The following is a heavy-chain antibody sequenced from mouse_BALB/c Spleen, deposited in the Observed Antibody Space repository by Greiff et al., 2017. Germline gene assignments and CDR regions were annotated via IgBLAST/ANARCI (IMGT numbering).Heavy chain of an antibody. CDR1: GYTFTSYW. Sequence: QVQLQQPGAELVRPGASVKLSCKASGYTFTSYWINWVKQRPGQGLEWIGNIYPSDSYTNYNQKFKDKATLTVDKSSSTAYMQLSSPTSEDSAVYYCTRSKIYYYGSSYGYYAMDYWGQGTSVTVSS. D-gene: IGHD1-1*01. CDR2: IYPSDSYT. CDR3: TRSKIYYYGSSYGYYAMDY. J-gene: IGHJ4*01. V-gene: IGHV1-69*02.